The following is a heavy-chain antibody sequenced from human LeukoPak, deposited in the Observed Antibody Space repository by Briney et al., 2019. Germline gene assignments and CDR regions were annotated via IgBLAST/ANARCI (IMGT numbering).Heavy chain of an antibody. CDR2: IYYSGST. V-gene: IGHV4-59*01. J-gene: IGHJ4*02. CDR3: AREERDPFTIDY. Sequence: SETLSLTCTVSGGSISSYYWSWIRQPPGKGLEWIGYIYYSGSTNYNPSLKSRVTISVDTSKNQFSLKLSSVTAADTAVHYCAREERDPFTIDYWGQGTLVTVSS. CDR1: GGSISSYY.